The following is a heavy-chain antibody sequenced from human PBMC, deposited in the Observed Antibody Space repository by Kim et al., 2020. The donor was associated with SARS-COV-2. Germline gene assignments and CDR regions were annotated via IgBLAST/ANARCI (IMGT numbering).Heavy chain of an antibody. Sequence: ESLKISCKGSGYSFTSYWIGWVRQMPGKGLEWMGIIYPGDSDTRYSPSFQGQVTISADKSISTAYLQWSSLKASDTAMYYCARRGRDGYIAYGFDYWGQGTLVTVSS. CDR1: GYSFTSYW. CDR2: IYPGDSDT. D-gene: IGHD5-12*01. CDR3: ARRGRDGYIAYGFDY. J-gene: IGHJ4*02. V-gene: IGHV5-51*01.